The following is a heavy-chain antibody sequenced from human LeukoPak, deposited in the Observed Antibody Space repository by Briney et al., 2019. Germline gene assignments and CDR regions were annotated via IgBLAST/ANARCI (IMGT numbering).Heavy chain of an antibody. CDR1: GGSISSSNYY. CDR2: VPYSGTT. CDR3: VRRGYDLGAY. V-gene: IGHV4-39*01. D-gene: IGHD3-16*01. J-gene: IGHJ4*02. Sequence: PSETLSLTCTVSGGSISSSNYYWGWIRQPPGKGLEWVGSVPYSGTTYYNPSLKSRVTISVDTSKTQLSLKLSSVTATDAAVYYCVRRGYDLGAYWGQGTLVTVSS.